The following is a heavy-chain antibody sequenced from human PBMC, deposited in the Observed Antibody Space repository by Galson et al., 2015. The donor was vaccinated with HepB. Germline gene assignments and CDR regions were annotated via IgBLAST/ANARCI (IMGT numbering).Heavy chain of an antibody. CDR2: IYAGGTT. Sequence: SLRLSCAASGFNDSYNYMSWVRQAPGKGLEWVSVIYAGGTTYNADSLKGRFTISRDNSKNTVYLQMNSLRVEDTAVYFCARGGGRLEFWGQGTLVTVSS. D-gene: IGHD2-15*01. CDR3: ARGGGRLEF. J-gene: IGHJ4*02. V-gene: IGHV3-53*01. CDR1: GFNDSYNY.